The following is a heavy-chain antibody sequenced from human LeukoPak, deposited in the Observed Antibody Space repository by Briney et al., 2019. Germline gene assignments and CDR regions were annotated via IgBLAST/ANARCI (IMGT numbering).Heavy chain of an antibody. CDR1: GGSISSGGYY. Sequence: ASETLSLTCTVSGGSISSGGYYWSWIRQHPGEGLEWIGYIYYSGSTYYNPSLKSRVTISVDTSKNQFSLKLSSVTAADTAVYYCAREAYLDAFDIWGQGTMVTVSS. V-gene: IGHV4-31*03. CDR3: AREAYLDAFDI. CDR2: IYYSGST. J-gene: IGHJ3*02.